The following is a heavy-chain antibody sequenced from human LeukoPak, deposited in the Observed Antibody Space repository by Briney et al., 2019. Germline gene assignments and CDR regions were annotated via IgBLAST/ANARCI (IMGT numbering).Heavy chain of an antibody. CDR1: GFTFTSSA. D-gene: IGHD1-26*01. CDR2: IVVGSGNT. J-gene: IGHJ4*02. CDR3: ARGVVGATDLDY. Sequence: SVKVSCKASGFTFTSSAVQWVRQARGQRLEWIGWIVVGSGNTNYAQKFQERVTITRDMSTSTAYMELSSLRSDDTAVYYCARGVVGATDLDYWGQGTLVTVSS. V-gene: IGHV1-58*01.